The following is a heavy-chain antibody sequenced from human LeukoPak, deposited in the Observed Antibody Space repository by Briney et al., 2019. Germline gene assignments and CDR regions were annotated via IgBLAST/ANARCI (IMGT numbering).Heavy chain of an antibody. CDR2: ISSSSSYI. D-gene: IGHD2-2*01. CDR1: GFTFSSYS. V-gene: IGHV3-21*01. CDR3: ARDRRPAASDY. J-gene: IGHJ4*02. Sequence: GGSLRLSCAASGFTFSSYSMTWVRQAPGKGLEWVSSISSSSSYIYYADSVKGRFTISRDNAKNSLYLQMNSLRAEDTAVYYCARDRRPAASDYWGQGTLVTVSS.